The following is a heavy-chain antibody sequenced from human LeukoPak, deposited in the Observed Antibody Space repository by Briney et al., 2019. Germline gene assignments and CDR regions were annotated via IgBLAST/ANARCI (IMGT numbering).Heavy chain of an antibody. Sequence: GGSLRLSCAASGFTFSSYAMSWVRQAPGKGLEWVSAISGSGGSTYYADSVKGRFTISRDNSKNTLYLQMNSLRAEDTAVYYCAKDRWAYYDSSGYYYVYRGQGTLVTVSS. V-gene: IGHV3-23*01. D-gene: IGHD3-22*01. CDR3: AKDRWAYYDSSGYYYVY. J-gene: IGHJ4*02. CDR2: ISGSGGST. CDR1: GFTFSSYA.